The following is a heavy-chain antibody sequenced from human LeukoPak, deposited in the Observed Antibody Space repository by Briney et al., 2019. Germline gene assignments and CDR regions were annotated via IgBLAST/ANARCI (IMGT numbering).Heavy chain of an antibody. CDR2: IYSGGST. V-gene: IGHV3-53*01. CDR3: ARVQSYYDSSGYTRTMDV. J-gene: IGHJ6*03. CDR1: GFAFSSFA. Sequence: GGSLRLSCAASGFAFSSFAMGWVRQAPGKGLEWVSVIYSGGSTYYADSVKGRFTISRENSKNTLYLQMNSLRAEDTAVYYCARVQSYYDSSGYTRTMDVWGKGTTVTVSS. D-gene: IGHD3-22*01.